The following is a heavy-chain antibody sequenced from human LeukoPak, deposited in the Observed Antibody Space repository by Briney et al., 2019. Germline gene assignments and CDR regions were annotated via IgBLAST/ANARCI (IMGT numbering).Heavy chain of an antibody. CDR3: ARLLRDWYFDL. CDR1: VGSINSYY. CDR2: IYYSGST. Sequence: SETLSLTCTVSVGSINSYYWSWMPQPPGKGLECIGYIYYSGSTNYNPSLKSRVAISVDTSKNQFSLKLSSVTAADTAVYYCARLLRDWYFDLWGRGTLVTVSS. V-gene: IGHV4-59*01. J-gene: IGHJ2*01. D-gene: IGHD2-15*01.